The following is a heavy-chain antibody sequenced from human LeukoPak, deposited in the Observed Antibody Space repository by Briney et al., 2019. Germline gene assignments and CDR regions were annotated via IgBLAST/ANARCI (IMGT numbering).Heavy chain of an antibody. Sequence: TGGSLRLSCVASEFTVSTNYLNWVRQAPGKGLEWVSIIYSGGSTYYADSVKGRFTISRDNSKNTLYLQMNSLRAEDTAVYYCAATGAARGGYWGQGTLVTVSS. V-gene: IGHV3-66*01. CDR3: AATGAARGGY. CDR1: EFTVSTNY. J-gene: IGHJ4*02. CDR2: IYSGGST. D-gene: IGHD2-8*02.